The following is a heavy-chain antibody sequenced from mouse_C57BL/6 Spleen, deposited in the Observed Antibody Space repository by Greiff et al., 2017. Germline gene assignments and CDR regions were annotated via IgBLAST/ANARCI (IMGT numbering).Heavy chain of an antibody. D-gene: IGHD2-4*01. Sequence: VQLQQSGPELVKPGASVKMSCKASGYTFTDYNMHWVKQSHGKSLEWIGYINPNNGGTSYNQKFKGKATLTVNKSSSTAYMELRSLTSEDSAVYYCANDYDEGYFDVWGTGTTVTVSS. CDR2: INPNNGGT. J-gene: IGHJ1*03. CDR1: GYTFTDYN. V-gene: IGHV1-22*01. CDR3: ANDYDEGYFDV.